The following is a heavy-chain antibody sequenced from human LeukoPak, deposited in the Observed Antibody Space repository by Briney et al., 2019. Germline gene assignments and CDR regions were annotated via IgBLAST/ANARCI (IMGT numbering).Heavy chain of an antibody. J-gene: IGHJ4*02. CDR2: INHSGST. V-gene: IGHV4-34*01. CDR1: GGSFSGYY. CDR3: ARAASYDYVWGSYRYAAYYFDY. Sequence: SETLSLTCAVYGGSFSGYYWSWIRQPPGKGLEWIREINHSGSTNYNPSLKSRVTISVDTSKNQFSLKLSSVTAADTAVYYCARAASYDYVWGSYRYAAYYFDYWGQGTLVTVSS. D-gene: IGHD3-16*02.